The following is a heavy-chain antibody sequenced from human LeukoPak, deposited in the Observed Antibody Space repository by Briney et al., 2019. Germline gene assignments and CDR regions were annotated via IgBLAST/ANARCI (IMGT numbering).Heavy chain of an antibody. CDR3: ARAKDYYDSSGYYYYFDY. J-gene: IGHJ4*02. V-gene: IGHV4-34*01. CDR2: IYYSGST. CDR1: GGSFSGFY. Sequence: SETLSLTCGVYGGSFSGFYWGWIRQPPGKGLEWIGSIYYSGSTYYNPSLKSRVTISVDTSKNQFSLKLSSVTAADTAVYYCARAKDYYDSSGYYYYFDYWGQGTLVTVSS. D-gene: IGHD3-22*01.